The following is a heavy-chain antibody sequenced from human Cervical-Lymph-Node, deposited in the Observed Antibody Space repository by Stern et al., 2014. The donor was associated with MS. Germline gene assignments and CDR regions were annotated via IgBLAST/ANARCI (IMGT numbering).Heavy chain of an antibody. D-gene: IGHD1-1*01. J-gene: IGHJ5*02. Sequence: VQLVQSAAEVKKPGSSVKVSCKASGGTFSNFIINWLRQAPGQGPEWLGGILPMFETTNYAQRFQGRVTITADESTTTVYMELSSLKSEDTAVYYCARVRSSRGGWNDLWFDPWGQGTLVTVSS. CDR3: ARVRSSRGGWNDLWFDP. V-gene: IGHV1-69*01. CDR1: GGTFSNFI. CDR2: ILPMFETT.